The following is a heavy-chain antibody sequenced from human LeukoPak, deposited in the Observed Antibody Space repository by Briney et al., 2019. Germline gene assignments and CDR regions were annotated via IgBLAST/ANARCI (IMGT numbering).Heavy chain of an antibody. V-gene: IGHV3-7*01. CDR2: IQQAGSEK. CDR3: AREGFDWNSRAFDP. J-gene: IGHJ5*02. Sequence: GGSLRLSCAASVFTFSSYWMSWVRQAPATGLEWVANIQQAGSEKYYVESVKGRFTISRDNAKNSLYLQMNSLRAEDTAVYYGAREGFDWNSRAFDPWGQGTLVTVSS. D-gene: IGHD1-7*01. CDR1: VFTFSSYW.